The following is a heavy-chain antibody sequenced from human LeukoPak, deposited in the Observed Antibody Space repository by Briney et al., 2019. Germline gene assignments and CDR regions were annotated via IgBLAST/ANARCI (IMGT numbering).Heavy chain of an antibody. CDR1: GFTFSSYA. CDR3: ARLSQWELLLATTLS. J-gene: IGHJ5*02. V-gene: IGHV3-23*01. Sequence: GGSLRLSCAASGFTFSSYAMSWVRQAPGKGLEWVSAISGSGGSTYYADSAKGRFTISRDNSKNTLYLQMNSLRAEDAAVYYCARLSQWELLLATTLSWGQGTLVTVSS. CDR2: ISGSGGST. D-gene: IGHD1-26*01.